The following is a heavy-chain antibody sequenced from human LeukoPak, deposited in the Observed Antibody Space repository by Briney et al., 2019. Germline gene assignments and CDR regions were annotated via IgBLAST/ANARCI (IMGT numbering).Heavy chain of an antibody. V-gene: IGHV3-74*01. CDR2: IKSDGTTT. CDR1: GFTLSSYW. J-gene: IGHJ5*02. Sequence: PGGSLRLSCAASGFTLSSYWMHWVRQVPGKGLVWVSRIKSDGTTTNYADSVKGRFTISRDNAKNTLYLQMNSLRAEDTAVYYCARGRGPYGWFDPWGQGTLVTVSS. D-gene: IGHD3-10*01. CDR3: ARGRGPYGWFDP.